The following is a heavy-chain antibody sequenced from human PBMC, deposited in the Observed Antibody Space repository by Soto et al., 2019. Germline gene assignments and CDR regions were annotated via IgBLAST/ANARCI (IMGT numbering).Heavy chain of an antibody. CDR3: ASLTWFGESEVPSLFDY. J-gene: IGHJ4*02. Sequence: SGPTLVNPTQTLTLTCTFSGFSLSTSGVGVGWIRQPPGKALEWLALIYWDDDKRYSPSLKSRLTITKDTSKNQVVLTMTNMDPVDTATYYCASLTWFGESEVPSLFDYWGQGTLVTVSS. D-gene: IGHD3-10*01. CDR1: GFSLSTSGVG. CDR2: IYWDDDK. V-gene: IGHV2-5*02.